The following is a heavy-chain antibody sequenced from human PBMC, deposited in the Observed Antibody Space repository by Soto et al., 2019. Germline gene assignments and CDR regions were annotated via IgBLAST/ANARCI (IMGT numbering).Heavy chain of an antibody. Sequence: QVQLVQSGAEVKKPGSSVKVSCKASGGTFTGYYMHWVRQAPGQGLEWMGWINPNSGGTNYAQKFQGRVTMTRDTSISTAYMELSRLRSDDTAVYYCARDGEYYYDSSGHYDYWGQGTLVTVSS. CDR3: ARDGEYYYDSSGHYDY. V-gene: IGHV1-2*02. CDR2: INPNSGGT. D-gene: IGHD3-22*01. J-gene: IGHJ4*02. CDR1: GGTFTGYY.